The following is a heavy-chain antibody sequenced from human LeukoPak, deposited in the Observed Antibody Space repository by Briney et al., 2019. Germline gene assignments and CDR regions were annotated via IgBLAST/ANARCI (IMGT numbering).Heavy chain of an antibody. D-gene: IGHD1-26*01. Sequence: GGSLRLSCAASGFTFSSNAMHWVRQAPGKGLEWVAAISHDGNNKYYADSVKGRFTISRDNSKNTLYLQMNSLRAEDTAVYYCAKKAGAYFWNYLDYWGQGTLVTVSS. J-gene: IGHJ4*02. V-gene: IGHV3-30-3*02. CDR2: ISHDGNNK. CDR1: GFTFSSNA. CDR3: AKKAGAYFWNYLDY.